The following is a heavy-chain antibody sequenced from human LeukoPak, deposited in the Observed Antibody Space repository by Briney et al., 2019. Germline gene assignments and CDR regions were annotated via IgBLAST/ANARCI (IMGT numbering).Heavy chain of an antibody. CDR1: GYTFTSYG. CDR3: ARAGAISSWSPFSYYYYYYMDV. J-gene: IGHJ6*03. D-gene: IGHD6-13*01. Sequence: ASVKVSCKASGYTFTSYGIHWVRQAPGQGLEWLGWINTNTGNPTYAQGFTGRFVFSLETSVSTSYLQISSLKAEDTAVYYCARAGAISSWSPFSYYYYYYMDVWGKGTTVTVSS. CDR2: INTNTGNP. V-gene: IGHV7-4-1*02.